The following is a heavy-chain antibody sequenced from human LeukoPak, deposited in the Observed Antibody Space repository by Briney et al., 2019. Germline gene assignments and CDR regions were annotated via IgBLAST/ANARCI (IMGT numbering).Heavy chain of an antibody. J-gene: IGHJ6*03. D-gene: IGHD2-21*02. Sequence: SETLSLTCTVSGGSISSSSYYWGWIRQPPGKGLEWIGSIYYSGSTYYNPSLKSRVTISVDTSKNQFSLKLSSVTAADTAVYYCARRRVTTYYYYMDVWGKGTTVTISS. V-gene: IGHV4-39*01. CDR2: IYYSGST. CDR1: GGSISSSSYY. CDR3: ARRRVTTYYYYMDV.